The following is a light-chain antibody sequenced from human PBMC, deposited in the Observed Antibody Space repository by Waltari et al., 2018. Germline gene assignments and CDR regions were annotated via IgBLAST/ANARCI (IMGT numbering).Light chain of an antibody. CDR2: KVS. CDR1: QSLVHSDGNTY. CDR3: MQGTHWPLT. Sequence: DVVLTQSPLSLPVTLGQPASISCKSSQSLVHSDGNTYLAWFHQRPGQSPRRLIYKVSNRESGVPDRFSASGSGTDFTLKISRVEAEDVGVFYYMQGTHWPLTFGGGTTVEIK. J-gene: IGKJ4*01. V-gene: IGKV2-30*02.